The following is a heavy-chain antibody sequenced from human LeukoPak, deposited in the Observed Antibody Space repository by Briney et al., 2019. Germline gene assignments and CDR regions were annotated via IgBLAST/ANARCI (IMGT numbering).Heavy chain of an antibody. CDR2: ISAYNGNT. J-gene: IGHJ4*02. Sequence: ASVKVFCKASGYTFTGYYMHWVRQAPGQGLEWMGWISAYNGNTNYAQKLQGRVTMTTDTSTSTAYMELRSLRSDDTAVYYCARDEGFYGDHFDYWGQGTLVTVSS. CDR1: GYTFTGYY. D-gene: IGHD4-17*01. CDR3: ARDEGFYGDHFDY. V-gene: IGHV1-18*04.